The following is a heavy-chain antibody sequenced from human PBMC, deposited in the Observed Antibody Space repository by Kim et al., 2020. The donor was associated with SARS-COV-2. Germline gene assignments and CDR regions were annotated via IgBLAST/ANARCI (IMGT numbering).Heavy chain of an antibody. J-gene: IGHJ4*02. D-gene: IGHD3-10*01. CDR1: GASIKNSDSY. Sequence: SETLSLTCSVSGASIKNSDSYWGWIRQSPGKGLEWIGSFSYSGTTYYNPSLKSRVTISVDTSNNPLSLTMRSATAADTALYYCARQTPRLLWFGALGDFDHWGQGTLVAVSS. CDR2: FSYSGTT. V-gene: IGHV4-39*01. CDR3: ARQTPRLLWFGALGDFDH.